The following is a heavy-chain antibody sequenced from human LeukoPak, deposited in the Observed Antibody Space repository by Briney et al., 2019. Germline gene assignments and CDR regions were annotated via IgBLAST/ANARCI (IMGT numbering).Heavy chain of an antibody. Sequence: ASVKVSCKASGGTFSSYAISWVRQAPGQGLEWMGGIIPIFGTANYAQKFQGRVTITANESTSTAYMELSSLRSEDTAVYYCARGAQDTAMVTPLDYWGQGTLVTVSS. CDR2: IIPIFGTA. CDR1: GGTFSSYA. J-gene: IGHJ4*02. V-gene: IGHV1-69*01. D-gene: IGHD5-18*01. CDR3: ARGAQDTAMVTPLDY.